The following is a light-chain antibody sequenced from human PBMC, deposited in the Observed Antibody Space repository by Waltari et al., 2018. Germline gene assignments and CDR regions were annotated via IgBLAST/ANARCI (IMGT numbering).Light chain of an antibody. J-gene: IGLJ3*02. CDR3: CSYAGSYTWV. Sequence: QSALTQPRSVSGSPGQSVTISCTGTSSDVGGYNYVSWYQQHPGKAPKLMIYDVTKRPSGVPERFACSKTGNTASRTISGLQAEDEADYYCCSYAGSYTWVFGGGTKLTVL. V-gene: IGLV2-11*01. CDR1: SSDVGGYNY. CDR2: DVT.